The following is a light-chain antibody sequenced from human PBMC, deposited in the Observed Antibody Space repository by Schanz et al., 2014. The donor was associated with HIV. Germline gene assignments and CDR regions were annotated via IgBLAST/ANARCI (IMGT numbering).Light chain of an antibody. CDR3: QQSYSTLYT. CDR1: QSISPW. CDR2: AAS. Sequence: DIQMTQSPSTLSASVGDRVTITCRATQSISPWLAWYQQKPGKAPKLLIYAASTLQSGVPSRFSGSGSGTDFTLTISSLQPEDFATYYCQQSYSTLYTFGQGTKLEIK. V-gene: IGKV1-39*01. J-gene: IGKJ2*01.